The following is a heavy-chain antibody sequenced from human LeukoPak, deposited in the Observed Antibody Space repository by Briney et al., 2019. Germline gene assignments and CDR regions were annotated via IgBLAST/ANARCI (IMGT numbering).Heavy chain of an antibody. CDR1: GFTFNSYS. J-gene: IGHJ4*02. V-gene: IGHV3-21*01. Sequence: PGGSLRLSCAASGFTFNSYSMNWVRQAPGKGLEWVSSISGSNSYIYYADSMKGRFTISRDNAKNSLYLQMDSLRAEDTAVYYCARESRTLANEFDYWGQGTLVTVSS. CDR3: ARESRTLANEFDY. D-gene: IGHD1-1*01. CDR2: ISGSNSYI.